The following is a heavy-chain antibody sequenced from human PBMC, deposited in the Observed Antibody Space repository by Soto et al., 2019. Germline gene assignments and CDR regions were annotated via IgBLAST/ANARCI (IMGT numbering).Heavy chain of an antibody. CDR2: IYNSGST. CDR1: GGSISSYY. V-gene: IGHV4-59*01. Sequence: PSETLSLTCTVSGGSISSYYWSWIRRPPGKGLGWIGYIYNSGSTHSNPSLQSRVTISVDTSKNQFSLKLSSVTAADPGIYYCARARITMVREVIKYNMDVWGQGTTVTVSS. CDR3: ARARITMVREVIKYNMDV. D-gene: IGHD3-10*01. J-gene: IGHJ6*02.